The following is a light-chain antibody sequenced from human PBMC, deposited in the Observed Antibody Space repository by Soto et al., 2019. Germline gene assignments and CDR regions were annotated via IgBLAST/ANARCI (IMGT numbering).Light chain of an antibody. J-gene: IGLJ1*01. CDR2: DSN. Sequence: QSVLTQPPSVSGAPGQRVIISCTGSSSNIGAGRDVHWYRQFPGEAPKFLISDSNHRPSGVPDRFSVSKSGASASLGITGLRAEDEGDYFCQSYGTSLSGLYVFGTGTK. V-gene: IGLV1-40*01. CDR1: SSNIGAGRD. CDR3: QSYGTSLSGLYV.